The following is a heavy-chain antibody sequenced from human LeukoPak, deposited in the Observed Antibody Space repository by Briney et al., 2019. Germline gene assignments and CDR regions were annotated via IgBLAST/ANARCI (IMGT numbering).Heavy chain of an antibody. J-gene: IGHJ2*01. CDR2: INHSGST. Sequence: SETLSLTCAVYGGSFSGYYWSWIRQPPGKGLEWIGEINHSGSTNYNPSLKSRVTISVDTSKNQFSLKLSSVTAADTAVYYCARVYYSSSYDYWYFNLWGRGTLVTVSS. D-gene: IGHD6-13*01. CDR3: ARVYYSSSYDYWYFNL. CDR1: GGSFSGYY. V-gene: IGHV4-34*01.